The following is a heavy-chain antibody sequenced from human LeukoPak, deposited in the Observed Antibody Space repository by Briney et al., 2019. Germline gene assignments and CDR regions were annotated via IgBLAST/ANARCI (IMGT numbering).Heavy chain of an antibody. CDR3: ARYRRMYYYDSTGYYYAFDI. CDR2: IYYSGST. D-gene: IGHD3-22*01. J-gene: IGHJ3*02. CDR1: GGSISTYY. Sequence: NPSETLSLTCTVSGGSISTYYWSWIRQPPGKRLEWIGYIYYSGSTNYNPSLKSRVTISIDTSKNQFSLRLTSVTAADTAVYYCARYRRMYYYDSTGYYYAFDIWGQGTMVTVSS. V-gene: IGHV4-59*08.